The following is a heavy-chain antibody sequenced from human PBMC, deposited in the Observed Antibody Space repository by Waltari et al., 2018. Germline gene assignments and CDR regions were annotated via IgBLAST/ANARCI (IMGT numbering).Heavy chain of an antibody. CDR2: IYYSGST. Sequence: QVQLQESGPGLVKPSETLSLTCTVSGGSISSYYWSWIRHPPGKGLEWIGYIYYSGSTNYNPSLKSRVTISVDTSKNQFSLKLRSVTAADTAVYYCARDLRYYDFWSGYSHDAFDIWGQGTMVTVSS. CDR1: GGSISSYY. D-gene: IGHD3-3*01. J-gene: IGHJ3*02. V-gene: IGHV4-59*01. CDR3: ARDLRYYDFWSGYSHDAFDI.